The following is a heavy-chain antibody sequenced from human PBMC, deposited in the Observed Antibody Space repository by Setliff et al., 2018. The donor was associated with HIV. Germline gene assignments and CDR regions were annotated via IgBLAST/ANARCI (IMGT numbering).Heavy chain of an antibody. D-gene: IGHD3-10*01. J-gene: IGHJ6*03. Sequence: LRLSCSPSGFNFNTYWMTWVRQSPGKGLEWVANIKQDGSEKYYVDSVKGRFTISRDNAKNSLYLQMNSLRAEDTAVYYCARDREESLWFGDLHYMDVWGKGTTVTVSS. CDR3: ARDREESLWFGDLHYMDV. CDR1: GFNFNTYW. V-gene: IGHV3-7*03. CDR2: IKQDGSEK.